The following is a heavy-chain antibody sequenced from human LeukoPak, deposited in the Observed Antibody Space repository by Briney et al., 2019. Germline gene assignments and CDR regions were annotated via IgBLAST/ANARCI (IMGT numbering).Heavy chain of an antibody. CDR1: GFTFTNSW. V-gene: IGHV3-7*01. D-gene: IGHD1-26*01. CDR3: ARDTDGSLDY. CDR2: IKQDGSTK. J-gene: IGHJ4*02. Sequence: AGGSLRLSCAASGFTFTNSWMAWVRQAPGKGLEWVANIKQDGSTKHYVDSLKGRITISRDNPKNSLYLQMNSLRADDTAVYYCARDTDGSLDYWGQGILVTVGS.